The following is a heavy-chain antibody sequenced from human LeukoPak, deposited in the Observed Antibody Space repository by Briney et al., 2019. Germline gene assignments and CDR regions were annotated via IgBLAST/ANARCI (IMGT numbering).Heavy chain of an antibody. Sequence: PSETLSLTCTVSGGSISSYYWSWIRQPPGKGLEWIGYIYYSGSTNYNPSLKSRVTISVDTSKNQFSLKLSSVTAADTAVYYCARHEWHPSMDVWGQGTTVTVSS. D-gene: IGHD2-8*01. J-gene: IGHJ6*02. CDR2: IYYSGST. CDR1: GGSISSYY. V-gene: IGHV4-59*01. CDR3: ARHEWHPSMDV.